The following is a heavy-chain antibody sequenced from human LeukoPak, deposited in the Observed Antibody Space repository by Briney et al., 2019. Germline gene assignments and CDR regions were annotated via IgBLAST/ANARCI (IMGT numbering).Heavy chain of an antibody. V-gene: IGHV4-34*01. J-gene: IGHJ6*02. Sequence: SETLSLTCAVYGGSFSGYYWSWIRQPPGKGLEWIGEINHSGSTYYNPSLKSRVTISVDTSKNQFSLKLSSVTAADTAVYYCARGGYSYGYYYYGMDVWGQGTTVTVSS. CDR1: GGSFSGYY. CDR3: ARGGYSYGYYYYGMDV. CDR2: INHSGST. D-gene: IGHD5-18*01.